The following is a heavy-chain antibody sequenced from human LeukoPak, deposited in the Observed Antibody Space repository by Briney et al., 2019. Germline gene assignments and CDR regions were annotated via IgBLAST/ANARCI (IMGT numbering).Heavy chain of an antibody. CDR1: GYTFTSYD. D-gene: IGHD4-23*01. Sequence: ASVKVSCKASGYTFTSYDINWVRQATGQGLEWMGWMNPNSGNTGYVQKFQGRVTMTRNTSISTAYMELSSLRSEDTAVYYCARGGLGGGNSYYYYYYMDVWGKGTTVTVSS. J-gene: IGHJ6*03. V-gene: IGHV1-8*01. CDR3: ARGGLGGGNSYYYYYYMDV. CDR2: MNPNSGNT.